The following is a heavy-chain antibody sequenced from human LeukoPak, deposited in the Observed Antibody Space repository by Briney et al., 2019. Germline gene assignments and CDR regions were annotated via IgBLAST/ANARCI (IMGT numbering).Heavy chain of an antibody. J-gene: IGHJ3*02. CDR3: ARDYYYGSGSYLEALDAIDI. Sequence: ASVKVSCKASGGTFSSHAISWVRQAPGQGLEWMGRIIPIFGIANYAQKFQGRVTITADKSTSTAYMELSSLRSEDTAVYYCARDYYYGSGSYLEALDAIDIWGQGTMVTVSS. D-gene: IGHD3-10*01. CDR2: IIPIFGIA. V-gene: IGHV1-69*04. CDR1: GGTFSSHA.